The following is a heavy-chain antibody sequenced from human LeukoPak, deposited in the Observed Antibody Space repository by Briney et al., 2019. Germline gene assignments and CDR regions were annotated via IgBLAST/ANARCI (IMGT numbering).Heavy chain of an antibody. CDR1: GFTFGSYA. V-gene: IGHV3-23*01. Sequence: GGSLRLSCAASGFTFGSYAMSWVRQAPGKGLEWVSAISASGGTTYYADSVKGRFTISRDNSKNTLYLQMNSLRAEDTAVYYCAKGTGLYCSSTSCYSDYWGQGTLVTVSS. D-gene: IGHD2-2*01. CDR3: AKGTGLYCSSTSCYSDY. J-gene: IGHJ4*02. CDR2: ISASGGTT.